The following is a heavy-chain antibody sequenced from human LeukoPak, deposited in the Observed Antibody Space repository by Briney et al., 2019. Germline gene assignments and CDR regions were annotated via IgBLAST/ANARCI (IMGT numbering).Heavy chain of an antibody. J-gene: IGHJ3*02. V-gene: IGHV5-51*01. Sequence: GEGLKIACTGSAYSFTSYCIGWVRQMPVKGMEWMGFIYSGDSDTRYSPSFQGQVTISADKSISTAYLQWSSLKASDTAMYYCARHHRTVVIDAFDIWGQGTMVTVSS. CDR2: IYSGDSDT. D-gene: IGHD3-22*01. CDR3: ARHHRTVVIDAFDI. CDR1: AYSFTSYC.